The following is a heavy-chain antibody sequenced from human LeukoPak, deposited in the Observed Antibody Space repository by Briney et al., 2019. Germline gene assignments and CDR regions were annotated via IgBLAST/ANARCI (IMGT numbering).Heavy chain of an antibody. CDR1: GFTFTSYE. V-gene: IGHV3-48*03. D-gene: IGHD3-22*01. CDR3: ARDNYDSSGYYFD. CDR2: ISSSGSTI. Sequence: PGGSLTLSCAASGFTFTSYEMSWVRQAPGNGLEWVSYISSSGSTIYYADSVKGRFTISRDNAKNSLYLQMNSLRAEDTAVYYCARDNYDSSGYYFDWGQGTLVTVSS. J-gene: IGHJ4*02.